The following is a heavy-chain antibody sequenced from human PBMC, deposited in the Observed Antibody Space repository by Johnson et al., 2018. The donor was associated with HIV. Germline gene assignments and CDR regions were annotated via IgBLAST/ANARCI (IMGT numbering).Heavy chain of an antibody. CDR3: ARDRLREGYAFDI. CDR1: GFSFSDYY. Sequence: VQLVESGGGLVKPGGSLRLSCAASGFSFSDYYMNWIRQAPGKGLEWVSTIYSGGSTYYADSVKGRFTISRDNSKNTLYLKMNSRRAEDTAVYYCARDRLREGYAFDIWGQGTMVTVSS. V-gene: IGHV3-66*02. J-gene: IGHJ3*02. CDR2: IYSGGST. D-gene: IGHD1-26*01.